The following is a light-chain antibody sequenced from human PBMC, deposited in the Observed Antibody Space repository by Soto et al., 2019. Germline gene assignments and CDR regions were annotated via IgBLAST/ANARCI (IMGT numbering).Light chain of an antibody. CDR2: ATS. J-gene: IGKJ5*01. CDR3: QQNDSNPRT. V-gene: IGKV1-39*01. CDR1: QSINNN. Sequence: DIQMTQSPSSLSASVGDRVTITCRASQSINNNLIWYQQKPGKAPKYLIYATSFLQTGVPSRFSGSGSGTDFTLSISSLQPEDFATYYCQQNDSNPRTFGQATRLEI.